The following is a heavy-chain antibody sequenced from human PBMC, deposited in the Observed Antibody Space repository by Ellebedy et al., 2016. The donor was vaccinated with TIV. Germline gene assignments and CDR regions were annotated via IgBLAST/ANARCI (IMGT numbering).Heavy chain of an antibody. CDR3: VRDGAYGDYSPGYYGMDV. D-gene: IGHD3-22*01. CDR2: INQDGSRI. Sequence: GESLKISCRASGFSVNRNYMNWVRQAPGKGLEWVANINQDGSRIYYVDSVKGRFTISRDDAKNSVYLRMNTLRVEDTAVYHCVRDGAYGDYSPGYYGMDVWGQGTTVTVSS. J-gene: IGHJ6*02. CDR1: GFSVNRNY. V-gene: IGHV3-7*03.